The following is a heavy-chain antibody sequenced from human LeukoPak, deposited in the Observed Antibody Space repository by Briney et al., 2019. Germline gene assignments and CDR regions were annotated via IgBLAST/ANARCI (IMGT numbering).Heavy chain of an antibody. CDR1: GYTFTSYD. CDR2: MNPNSGNT. CDR3: ARGRWSTATASYYFDS. J-gene: IGHJ4*02. Sequence: ASVKVSCKASGYTFTSYDINWVRQATGQGLEWMGWMNPNSGNTGYAQKFQGRVTMTRNTSISTAYMELSNLRSEDTAVYYCARGRWSTATASYYFDSWGQGTLVTVS. D-gene: IGHD4-17*01. V-gene: IGHV1-8*01.